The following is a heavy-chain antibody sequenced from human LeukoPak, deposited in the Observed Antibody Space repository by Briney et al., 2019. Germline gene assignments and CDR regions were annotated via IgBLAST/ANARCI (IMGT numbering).Heavy chain of an antibody. CDR3: ARSFYGSGYPNWFDP. CDR1: GYSFTSYW. CDR2: IYPGDSDT. V-gene: IGHV5-51*01. J-gene: IGHJ5*02. Sequence: GESLKISCKGSGYSFTSYWIGWVRQMPGKGQEWMGIIYPGDSDTRYSPSFQGQVTISADKSISTAYLQWSSLKASDTAMYYCARSFYGSGYPNWFDPWGQGTLVTVSS. D-gene: IGHD3-10*01.